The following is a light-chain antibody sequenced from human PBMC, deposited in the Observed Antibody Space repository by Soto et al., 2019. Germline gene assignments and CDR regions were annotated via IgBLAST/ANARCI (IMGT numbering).Light chain of an antibody. CDR2: GTS. J-gene: IGKJ1*01. CDR1: QSVNSGY. V-gene: IGKV3-20*01. CDR3: QQYLASPPWT. Sequence: EIVLTQSPGTLSLSPGERAILSCRASQSVNSGYLAWYQQKPGQAPRLLIYGTSIRAAGIPDRFSGSGSGTDFTLTISRLEPEDFAVYSCQQYLASPPWTFGQGTTVE.